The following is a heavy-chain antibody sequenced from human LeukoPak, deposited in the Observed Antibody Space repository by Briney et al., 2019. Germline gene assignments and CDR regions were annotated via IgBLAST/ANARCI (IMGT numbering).Heavy chain of an antibody. D-gene: IGHD1-1*01. V-gene: IGHV3-30*02. CDR1: GFSFRNYG. Sequence: GGSLGLSCAASGFSFRNYGMHWVRQATGKGLEWVSFIWSDGNNRFYADSVKGRFTISRDNSKNTLHLQMISLRAEDTAVYYCAKDGKNDGLDIWGQGTLVTVSS. J-gene: IGHJ3*02. CDR3: AKDGKNDGLDI. CDR2: IWSDGNNR.